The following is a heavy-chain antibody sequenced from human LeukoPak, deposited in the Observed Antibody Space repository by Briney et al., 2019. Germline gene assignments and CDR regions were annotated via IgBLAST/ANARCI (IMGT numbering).Heavy chain of an antibody. J-gene: IGHJ4*02. D-gene: IGHD3-3*01. V-gene: IGHV3-7*01. Sequence: GGSLRLSCAASGFTFSSYWMNWVRQAPGKGLEWVANIKQDGSEKYYVDSVKGRFTISRDNAKNSLYLQMNSLRAEDTAVYYCARLREIPVFGVVTKSTSYFDYWGQGTLVTVSS. CDR3: ARLREIPVFGVVTKSTSYFDY. CDR1: GFTFSSYW. CDR2: IKQDGSEK.